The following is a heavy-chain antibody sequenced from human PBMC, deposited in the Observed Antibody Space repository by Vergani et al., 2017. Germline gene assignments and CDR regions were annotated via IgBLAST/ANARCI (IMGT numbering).Heavy chain of an antibody. CDR1: GGTFSSYA. Sequence: QVQLVQSGAEVKKPGSSVKVSCKASGGTFSSYAISWVRQAPGQGLEWMGGIIPIFGTANYAQKFEGRVTITADESTSTAYMELSSLRSEDTAVYYCARELTYYYDSSGLTFDYWGQGTLVTVSS. D-gene: IGHD3-22*01. J-gene: IGHJ4*02. CDR2: IIPIFGTA. V-gene: IGHV1-69*01. CDR3: ARELTYYYDSSGLTFDY.